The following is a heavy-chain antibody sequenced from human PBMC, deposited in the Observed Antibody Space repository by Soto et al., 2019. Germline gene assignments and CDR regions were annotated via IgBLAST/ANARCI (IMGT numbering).Heavy chain of an antibody. D-gene: IGHD6-6*01. V-gene: IGHV3-9*01. J-gene: IGHJ6*03. Sequence: EVQLVESGGSLVQPGRSLRLSCAVSGFMFDDYAMHWVRQGPGKGLEWVSGINWNSGSIGYAASVKGRFTISRDNAKNSLDLQMNSLRVEYTVLLCWSRGRGPGLDDRDVWGKGTTVTVPS. CDR1: GFMFDDYA. CDR3: SRGRGPGLDDRDV. CDR2: INWNSGSI.